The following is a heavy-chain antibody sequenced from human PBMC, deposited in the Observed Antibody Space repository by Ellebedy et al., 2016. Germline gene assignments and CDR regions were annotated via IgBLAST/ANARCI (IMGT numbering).Heavy chain of an antibody. Sequence: ASVKVSXKASGYTFTGYYMHWVRQAPGQGLEWMGWMNPNSGNTGYAQKFQGRVTMTRNTSISTAYMELSSLRSEDTAVYYCARGRGATTVVSTLVPWGQGTLVTVSS. J-gene: IGHJ5*02. CDR2: MNPNSGNT. CDR3: ARGRGATTVVSTLVP. D-gene: IGHD4-23*01. V-gene: IGHV1-8*02. CDR1: GYTFTGYY.